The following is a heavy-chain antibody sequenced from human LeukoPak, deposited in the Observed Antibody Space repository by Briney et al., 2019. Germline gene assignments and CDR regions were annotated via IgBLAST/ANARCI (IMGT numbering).Heavy chain of an antibody. CDR1: GYTFTSYG. Sequence: ASVKVSCKASGYTFTSYGISWVRQAPEQGLEWMGWISAYNGNTNYAQKLQGRVTMTTDTSTSTAYMELRSLRSDDTAVYYCARTQEGLERRGPYGMDVWGQGTTVTVSS. CDR3: ARTQEGLERRGPYGMDV. J-gene: IGHJ6*02. CDR2: ISAYNGNT. V-gene: IGHV1-18*01. D-gene: IGHD1-1*01.